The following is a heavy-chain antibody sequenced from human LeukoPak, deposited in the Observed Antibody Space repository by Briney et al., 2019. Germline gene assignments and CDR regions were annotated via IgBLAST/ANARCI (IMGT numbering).Heavy chain of an antibody. CDR1: GFTFSSYS. J-gene: IGHJ4*02. D-gene: IGHD2-2*01. Sequence: GGSLRLSCAASGFTFSSYSMNWVRQAPGKGLEWVSSISSSSSYIYYADSVKGRFTISRDNAKNSLYLQMNSLRAEDTAVYYCARGSTSCYGCFDYWGQGTLVTVSS. CDR3: ARGSTSCYGCFDY. CDR2: ISSSSSYI. V-gene: IGHV3-21*01.